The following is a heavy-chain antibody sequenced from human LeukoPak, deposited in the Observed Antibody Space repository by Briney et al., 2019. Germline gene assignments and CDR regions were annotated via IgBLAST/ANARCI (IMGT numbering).Heavy chain of an antibody. V-gene: IGHV3-23*01. J-gene: IGHJ4*02. Sequence: GGSLRLSCAASGITFSSYGMSWVRQAPGKGLEWVSAISGSGGSTYYADSVKGRFTISRDNSKNTLYLQMNSLRAEDTAVYYCARESRGGDGGNYFDYWGQGTLVTVSS. CDR3: ARESRGGDGGNYFDY. D-gene: IGHD2-21*02. CDR2: ISGSGGST. CDR1: GITFSSYG.